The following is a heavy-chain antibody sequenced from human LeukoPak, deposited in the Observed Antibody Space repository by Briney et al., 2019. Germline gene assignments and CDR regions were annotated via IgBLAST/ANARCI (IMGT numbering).Heavy chain of an antibody. CDR1: GFTFDDYA. D-gene: IGHD6-13*01. CDR3: ANSYSSSWYPYYFDY. V-gene: IGHV3-23*01. J-gene: IGHJ4*02. Sequence: GGSLRLSCAAFGFTFDDYAMFWVRQAPGKGLEWVSAISGSGGSTYYADSVKGRFTISRDNSKNTLYLQMNSLRAEDTAVYYCANSYSSSWYPYYFDYWGQGTLVTVSS. CDR2: ISGSGGST.